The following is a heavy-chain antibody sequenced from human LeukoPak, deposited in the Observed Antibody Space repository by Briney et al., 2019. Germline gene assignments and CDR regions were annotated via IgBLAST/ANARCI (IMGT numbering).Heavy chain of an antibody. CDR3: ARGKTYDYVWGSYRYRNWFDP. CDR1: GGSISSGDYY. D-gene: IGHD3-16*02. J-gene: IGHJ5*02. V-gene: IGHV4-30-4*01. Sequence: SETPSLTCTVSGGSISSGDYYWSWIRQPPGKGLEWIGYIYYCGSTYYNPSIKSRVTISVDTSKNQFSLKLSSVTAADTAVYYCARGKTYDYVWGSYRYRNWFDPWGQGTLVTVSS. CDR2: IYYCGST.